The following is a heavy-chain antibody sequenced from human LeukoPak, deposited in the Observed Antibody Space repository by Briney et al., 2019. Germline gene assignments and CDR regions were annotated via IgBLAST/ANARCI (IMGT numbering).Heavy chain of an antibody. CDR2: IYYSGTT. CDR3: ARSSGTYRSFDY. V-gene: IGHV4-59*01. CDR1: GGSISSYY. D-gene: IGHD1-26*01. J-gene: IGHJ4*02. Sequence: PSETLSLTCTVSGGSISSYYWSWIRQPPGKGLEWIGYIYYSGTTDYYPSLKSRVTISVDTSNNQFSLKVSSVTAADTAVYYCARSSGTYRSFDYWGQGTLVTVSS.